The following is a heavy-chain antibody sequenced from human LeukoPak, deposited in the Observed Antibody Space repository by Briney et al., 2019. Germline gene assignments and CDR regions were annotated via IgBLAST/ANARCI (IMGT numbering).Heavy chain of an antibody. Sequence: SETLSLTCTVSGGSISSYYWSWIRQPAGKGLEWIGRIYTSGSTNYNPSLKSRVTMSVDTSKNQFSLKLSSVTAADTAVYYCARAVKDGEDYYYYYMDVWGKGTTVTVSS. D-gene: IGHD5-24*01. CDR3: ARAVKDGEDYYYYYMDV. CDR1: GGSISSYY. CDR2: IYTSGST. J-gene: IGHJ6*03. V-gene: IGHV4-4*07.